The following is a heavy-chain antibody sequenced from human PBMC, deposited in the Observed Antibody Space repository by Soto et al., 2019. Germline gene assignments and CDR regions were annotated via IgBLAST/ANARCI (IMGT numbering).Heavy chain of an antibody. V-gene: IGHV3-23*01. CDR3: AKAPLLWFGELPWAQYYFDY. CDR1: GFTFSSYA. J-gene: IGHJ4*02. D-gene: IGHD3-10*01. CDR2: ISGSGGST. Sequence: PGGSLRLSCAASGFTFSSYAMSWVRQAPGKGLEWVSAISGSGGSTYYADSVQGRFTISRDNSKNTLYLQMNSLRAEDTAVYYCAKAPLLWFGELPWAQYYFDYWGQGTLVTVSS.